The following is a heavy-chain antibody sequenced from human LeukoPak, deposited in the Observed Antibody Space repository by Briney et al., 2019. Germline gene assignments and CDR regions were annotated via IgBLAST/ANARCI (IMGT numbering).Heavy chain of an antibody. J-gene: IGHJ6*02. V-gene: IGHV4-59*01. CDR3: ARALQNYYYGMDV. CDR2: IFYSGST. CDR1: GGSISGYY. Sequence: PSETLSLTCTVSGGSISGYYWSWIRQPPGKGLEWIGYIFYSGSTTYNSSLKSRVTISQDTSKNQVSLMLSSVTAADTAVYYCARALQNYYYGMDVWGQGTSVTVSS.